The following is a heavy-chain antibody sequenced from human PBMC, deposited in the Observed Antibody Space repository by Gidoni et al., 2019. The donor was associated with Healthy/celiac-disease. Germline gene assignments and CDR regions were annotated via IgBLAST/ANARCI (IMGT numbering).Heavy chain of an antibody. CDR1: GYTFTSYY. J-gene: IGHJ6*02. V-gene: IGHV1-46*01. Sequence: QVQLVQSGAEVKKPGASVKVSCKASGYTFTSYYMHWVRQAPGQGLEWMGIINPSGGSTSYAQKFQGRVTMTRDTSTSTVYMELSSLRSEDTAVYYCARDFLDGRFLEWFPGQNGMDVWGQGTTVTVS. CDR3: ARDFLDGRFLEWFPGQNGMDV. D-gene: IGHD3-3*01. CDR2: INPSGGST.